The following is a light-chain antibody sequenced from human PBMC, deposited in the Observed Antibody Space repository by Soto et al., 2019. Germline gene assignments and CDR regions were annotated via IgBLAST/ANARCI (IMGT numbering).Light chain of an antibody. CDR1: SSDIGGYNY. CDR3: TSYSGTNKLL. CDR2: EVT. Sequence: QSALTQPASVSGSPGQSITVSCTGTSSDIGGYNYVSWYQQHPGKAPKLMVYEVTNRPSGVSDRFSGSKSGNTASLTISGLQADDEGYYYCTSYSGTNKLLFGGGTKLTVL. J-gene: IGLJ2*01. V-gene: IGLV2-14*01.